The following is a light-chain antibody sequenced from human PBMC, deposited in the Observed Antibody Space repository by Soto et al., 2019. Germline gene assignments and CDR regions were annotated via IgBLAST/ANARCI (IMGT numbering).Light chain of an antibody. J-gene: IGLJ1*01. CDR2: EVT. V-gene: IGLV2-8*01. CDR3: SSYAATNNYV. CDR1: SSDVGGYNF. Sequence: QSALTQPPSASGSPGQSVTISCTGTSSDVGGYNFVSWYQQHPGKAPQLIIYEVTKRPSGVPDRLSGSKSGNTASLTVSGLQTEDEADYYCSSYAATNNYVFGSGTKVTAL.